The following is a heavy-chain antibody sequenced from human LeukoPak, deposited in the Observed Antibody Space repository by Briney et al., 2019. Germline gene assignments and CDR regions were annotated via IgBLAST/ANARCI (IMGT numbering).Heavy chain of an antibody. D-gene: IGHD3-22*01. CDR3: ARGGTIRYYDSSGYEVPSDY. J-gene: IGHJ4*02. CDR1: GFTFSDYY. Sequence: GGSLRLSCAASGFTFSDYYMSWIRQAPGKGLEWVSYISSSGSTIYYADSVKGRFTISRDNAKNSLYLQMNSLRAEDTAVYYCARGGTIRYYDSSGYEVPSDYWGQGTLVTVSS. CDR2: ISSSGSTI. V-gene: IGHV3-11*01.